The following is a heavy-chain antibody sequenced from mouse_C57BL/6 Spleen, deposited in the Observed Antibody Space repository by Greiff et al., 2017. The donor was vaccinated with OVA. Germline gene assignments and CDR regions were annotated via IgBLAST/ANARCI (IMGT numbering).Heavy chain of an antibody. V-gene: IGHV5-9-1*02. Sequence: EVKLVESGEGLVKPGGSLKLSCAASGFTFSSYAMSWVRQTPEKRLEWVAYISSGGDYIYYADTVKGRFTISRDNARNTLYLQMSSLKSEDTAMYYCTRAPIYYDYDVAMDYWGQGTSVTVSS. CDR3: TRAPIYYDYDVAMDY. D-gene: IGHD2-4*01. J-gene: IGHJ4*01. CDR1: GFTFSSYA. CDR2: ISSGGDYI.